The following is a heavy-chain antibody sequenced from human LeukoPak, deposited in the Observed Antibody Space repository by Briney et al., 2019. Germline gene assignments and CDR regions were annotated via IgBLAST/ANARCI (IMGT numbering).Heavy chain of an antibody. J-gene: IGHJ4*02. D-gene: IGHD1-26*01. V-gene: IGHV3-21*04. CDR3: ARGEGVIDY. CDR2: ISSSSSHI. Sequence: PGGSLRLSCAASGFTFSRYSMNWVRQAPGKRLEWVSSISSSSSHIYYADSVKGRFTISRDNAKNSLYLQMNSLRAEDTAVYYCARGEGVIDYWGQGTLVTVSS. CDR1: GFTFSRYS.